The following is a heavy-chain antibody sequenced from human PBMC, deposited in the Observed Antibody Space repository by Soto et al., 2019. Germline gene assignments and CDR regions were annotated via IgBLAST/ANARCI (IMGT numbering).Heavy chain of an antibody. D-gene: IGHD3-9*01. Sequence: GGSLRLSCAASGFTFSSYGMHWVRQAPGKGLEWVAVISYDGSNKYYADSVKGRFTISRDNSKNTLYLQMNSLRAEDTAVYYCAKGDYDILTGYDIWGQGTLVTVAS. J-gene: IGHJ4*02. CDR2: ISYDGSNK. CDR1: GFTFSSYG. CDR3: AKGDYDILTGYDI. V-gene: IGHV3-30*18.